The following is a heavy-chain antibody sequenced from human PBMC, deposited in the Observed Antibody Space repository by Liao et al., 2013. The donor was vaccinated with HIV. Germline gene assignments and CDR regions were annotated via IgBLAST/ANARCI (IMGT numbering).Heavy chain of an antibody. CDR2: IYAAETT. Sequence: QVQVQESGPGLVKPSQTLSLTCTVSGGSIGSGSFFWSWIRQPAGKGLEWIGRIYAAETTQYNPSLKSRVVISADTTNNQFSLRLTSVTAADTAVYYCAREFLTGDFDYWGQGSLVTVS. CDR1: GGSIGSGSFF. J-gene: IGHJ4*02. V-gene: IGHV4-61*02. CDR3: AREFLTGDFDY. D-gene: IGHD7-27*01.